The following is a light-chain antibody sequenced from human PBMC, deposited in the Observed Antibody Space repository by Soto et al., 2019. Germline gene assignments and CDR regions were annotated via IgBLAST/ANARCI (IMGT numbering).Light chain of an antibody. CDR2: VAS. V-gene: IGKV3-15*01. CDR3: QQYSTWLS. Sequence: EIVMTQSPATLSVSPGERVTLSCRASQSVGTTLAWYQQKPGQPPRLLIRVASTRATGIPARFGGSGSGTEFTLTISSLQSEDFAVYYCQQYSTWLSFGGGTKVEIK. J-gene: IGKJ4*01. CDR1: QSVGTT.